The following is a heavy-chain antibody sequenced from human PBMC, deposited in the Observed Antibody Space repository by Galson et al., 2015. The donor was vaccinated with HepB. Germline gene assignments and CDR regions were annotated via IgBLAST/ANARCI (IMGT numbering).Heavy chain of an antibody. CDR1: GYTFTGYY. J-gene: IGHJ4*02. V-gene: IGHV1-2*02. Sequence: SVTVSCKASGYTFTGYYMHWLRQAPGQGLEWMGWINPNSGDTKYPQKFQGRVTMTRDTSISTAYMELSRLKSDDTAVYFCANDDGDYWMGYWGQGTLVTVSS. D-gene: IGHD4-17*01. CDR3: ANDDGDYWMGY. CDR2: INPNSGDT.